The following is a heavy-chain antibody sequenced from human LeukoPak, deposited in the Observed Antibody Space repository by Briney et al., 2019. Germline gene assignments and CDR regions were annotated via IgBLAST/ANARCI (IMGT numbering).Heavy chain of an antibody. J-gene: IGHJ4*02. CDR2: IYTSGST. Sequence: SETLSLTCTVSGGSISSYYWSWIRQPAGKGLEWIGRIYTSGSTNYNPSLKSRVTISVDTSKNQFSLKLSSVTAADTAVYYCARSFDGSGLGYYFDYWGQGTLVTVSS. V-gene: IGHV4-4*07. CDR3: ARSFDGSGLGYYFDY. CDR1: GGSISSYY. D-gene: IGHD6-25*01.